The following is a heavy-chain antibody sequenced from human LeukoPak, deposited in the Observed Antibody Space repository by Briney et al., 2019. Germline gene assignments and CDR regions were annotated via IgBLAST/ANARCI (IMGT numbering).Heavy chain of an antibody. J-gene: IGHJ4*02. CDR1: GGSISSGDYY. V-gene: IGHV4-30-4*01. CDR2: IYYSGST. CDR3: ARSSTTTVVNDY. Sequence: PSQTLSLTCTVSGGSISSGDYYWSWIRQPPGKGLEWIGYIYYSGSTYYNPSLKSRVTISVDTSKNQFSLKLSPVTAADTAVYYCARSSTTTVVNDYWGQGTLVTVSS. D-gene: IGHD4-23*01.